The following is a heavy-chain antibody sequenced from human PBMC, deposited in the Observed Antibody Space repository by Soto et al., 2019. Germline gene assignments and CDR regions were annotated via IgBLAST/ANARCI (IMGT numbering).Heavy chain of an antibody. CDR3: VKETYYYDVSSYYPLGS. J-gene: IGHJ5*02. V-gene: IGHV3-43*01. CDR1: GFTFDDYN. CDR2: ISRDGTNT. D-gene: IGHD3-22*01. Sequence: PGGSLRLSCAASGFTFDDYNMHWVRQAPGKGLEWVSLISRDGTNTNYAESVKGRFTISRDNSKNSLYLQMNSLRTEDTALYYCVKETYYYDVSSYYPLGSWGQGTLVTVSP.